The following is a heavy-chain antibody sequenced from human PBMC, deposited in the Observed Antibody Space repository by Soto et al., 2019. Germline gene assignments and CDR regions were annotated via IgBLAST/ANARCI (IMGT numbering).Heavy chain of an antibody. CDR1: GFTFSSYA. Sequence: GVPLRLSCAASGFTFSSYAMHWVRQAPGKGLEWVAVISYDGSNKYYADSVKGRFTISRDNSKNTLYLQMNSLRAEDTAVYYCARDIISVVPAVPLGHYYYYYGMDVWGQGTTVTVSS. D-gene: IGHD2-2*01. CDR2: ISYDGSNK. V-gene: IGHV3-30-3*01. CDR3: ARDIISVVPAVPLGHYYYYYGMDV. J-gene: IGHJ6*02.